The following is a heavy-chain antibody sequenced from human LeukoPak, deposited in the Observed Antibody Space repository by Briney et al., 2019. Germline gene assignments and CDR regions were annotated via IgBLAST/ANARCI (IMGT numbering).Heavy chain of an antibody. D-gene: IGHD3-22*01. CDR1: GFTFSSYG. CDR3: ARRAPWSYDSSGYIDY. J-gene: IGHJ4*02. V-gene: IGHV3-33*01. CDR2: IWYDGSNK. Sequence: PGGSLRLSCAASGFTFSSYGMHWVRQAPGKGLEWVAVIWYDGSNKYYADSVKGRFTISRDNSKNTLYLQMNSLRAEDTAVYHCARRAPWSYDSSGYIDYWGQGTLVTVSS.